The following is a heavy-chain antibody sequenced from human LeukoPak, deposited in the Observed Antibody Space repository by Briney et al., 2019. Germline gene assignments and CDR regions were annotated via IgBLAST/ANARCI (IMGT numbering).Heavy chain of an antibody. CDR3: ARVYDTYYFDY. CDR1: GYSISSGYY. D-gene: IGHD2/OR15-2a*01. J-gene: IGHJ4*02. CDR2: IYHSGST. V-gene: IGHV4-38-2*02. Sequence: SETLSLTCTVSGYSISSGYYWGWIRQPPGKGLEWIGSIYHSGSTYYNPSLKSRVTISVDTSKNQFSLKLSSVTAADTAVYYCARVYDTYYFDYWGQGNLVTVSS.